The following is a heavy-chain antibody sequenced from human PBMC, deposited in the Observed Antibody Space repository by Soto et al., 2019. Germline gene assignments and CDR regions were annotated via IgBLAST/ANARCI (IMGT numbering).Heavy chain of an antibody. CDR3: ARVFSSGSGWMYYFDF. CDR2: VLYTGGT. J-gene: IGHJ4*02. V-gene: IGHV4-4*02. Sequence: QVQLQESGPGLVKPSETLSLTCTVSSDSIAGENWWSWVRQPPGLGLEWIGEVLYTGGTNYNPSLTSRVTMEVDKSKNQFSLKLISATAADTAVYYCARVFSSGSGWMYYFDFWGQGTLVSVSS. CDR1: SDSIAGENW. D-gene: IGHD6-19*01.